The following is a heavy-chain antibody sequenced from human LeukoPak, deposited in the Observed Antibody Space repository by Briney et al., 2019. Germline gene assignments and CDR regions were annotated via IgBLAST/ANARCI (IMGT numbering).Heavy chain of an antibody. Sequence: SETLSLTCTVSGGSISSSSYYWGWIRQPPGKGLEWIGSIYYSGSTYYNPSLKSRVTISVDTSKNQFSLKLSSVTAADTAVYYCAREGRKQLASGGYWGQGTLVTVSS. J-gene: IGHJ4*02. V-gene: IGHV4-39*07. CDR1: GGSISSSSYY. CDR3: AREGRKQLASGGY. D-gene: IGHD6-13*01. CDR2: IYYSGST.